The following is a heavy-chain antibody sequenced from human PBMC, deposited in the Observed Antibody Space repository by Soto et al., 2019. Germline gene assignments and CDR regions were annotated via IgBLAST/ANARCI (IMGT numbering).Heavy chain of an antibody. CDR3: ARGEGGPYSRIWYPPQYYFDY. CDR1: GGTFSSYA. Sequence: QVQLVQSGAEVKKPGSSVKVSCKASGGTFSSYAISWVRLAPGQGLEWMGGIIPIFGTANSAQKFQGRVTITADKSTSTAYMELSSLRSEDTAVYYCARGEGGPYSRIWYPPQYYFDYWGQGTLVTVSS. V-gene: IGHV1-69*06. J-gene: IGHJ4*02. D-gene: IGHD6-13*01. CDR2: IIPIFGTA.